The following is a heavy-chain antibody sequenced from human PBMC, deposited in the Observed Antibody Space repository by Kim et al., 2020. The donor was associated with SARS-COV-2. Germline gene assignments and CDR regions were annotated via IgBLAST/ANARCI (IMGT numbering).Heavy chain of an antibody. J-gene: IGHJ5*02. Sequence: GGSLRRSCSVSGFALSDSVIHWVRQAPGKGLEWLTLISTDGHNRPYADSVKGRFTISRDTSTNTVFLDMSSLRTDDMGVYYCAKEVGSSGSAGYFDPWGQGTPVTVSS. CDR3: AKEVGSSGSAGYFDP. CDR1: GFALSDSV. D-gene: IGHD6-19*01. V-gene: IGHV3-30*04. CDR2: ISTDGHNR.